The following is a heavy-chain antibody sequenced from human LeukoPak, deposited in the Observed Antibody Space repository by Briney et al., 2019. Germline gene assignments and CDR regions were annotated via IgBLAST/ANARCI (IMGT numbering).Heavy chain of an antibody. Sequence: PGGSLRLSCVVSGITFSSYAMSWVRQAPGKGLDWVSAISASGGSTYYADSVKGRFTISRDNSKNTMYLQMNSLRGEDTAIYYCAPNWNLDYWGQGSLVTVSS. CDR1: GITFSSYA. V-gene: IGHV3-23*01. CDR3: APNWNLDY. CDR2: ISASGGST. J-gene: IGHJ4*02. D-gene: IGHD1-1*01.